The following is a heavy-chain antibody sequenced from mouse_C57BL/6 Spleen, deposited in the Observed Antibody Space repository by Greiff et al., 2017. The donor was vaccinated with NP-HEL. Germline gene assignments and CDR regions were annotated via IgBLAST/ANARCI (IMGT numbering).Heavy chain of an antibody. CDR2: IYPGDGVT. J-gene: IGHJ4*01. V-gene: IGHV1-80*01. Sequence: QVQLQQSGAELVKPGASVKISCKASGYAFSSYWMNWVKQRPGKGLEWIGQIYPGDGVTNYNGKFKGKATLTADKSSSPAYMQLSSLTSEDSAVYFCAIYGSNYAMDYWGQGTSVTVSS. CDR3: AIYGSNYAMDY. CDR1: GYAFSSYW. D-gene: IGHD1-1*01.